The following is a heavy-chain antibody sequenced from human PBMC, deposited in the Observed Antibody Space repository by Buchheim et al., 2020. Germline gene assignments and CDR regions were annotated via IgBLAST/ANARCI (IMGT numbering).Heavy chain of an antibody. J-gene: IGHJ5*02. D-gene: IGHD3-16*02. CDR2: IYTSGSP. CDR3: AREDLYHWFDP. Sequence: QVQLQESGPGLVKPSQTLSLTCTVSGGSISSSSYYWSWIRQPAGKGLEWIGRIYTSGSPSYNPSLKSRVTISVATSKNLFSLKLSSVTAADTAVYYCAREDLYHWFDPWGQGTL. V-gene: IGHV4-61*02. CDR1: GGSISSSSYY.